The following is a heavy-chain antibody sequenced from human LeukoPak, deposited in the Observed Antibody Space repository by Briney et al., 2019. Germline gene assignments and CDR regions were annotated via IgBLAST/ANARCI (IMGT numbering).Heavy chain of an antibody. V-gene: IGHV3-48*02. CDR2: ISSTSSTI. CDR3: ARWTVAAAGVDY. CDR1: GFTFSSYS. D-gene: IGHD6-13*01. Sequence: GGSLRLSCAASGFTFSSYSMNWVRQAPGKGLEWVSYISSTSSTIYYADSVKGRFTISRDNVKNSLYLQKNSLRDEDTAVYYCARWTVAAAGVDYWGQGTLVTVSS. J-gene: IGHJ4*02.